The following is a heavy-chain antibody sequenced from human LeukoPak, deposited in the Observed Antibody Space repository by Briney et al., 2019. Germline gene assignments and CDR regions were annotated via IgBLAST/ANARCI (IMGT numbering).Heavy chain of an antibody. J-gene: IGHJ4*02. CDR1: GFTFSSYA. CDR3: AKARLLAYYYDSSGYLFDY. D-gene: IGHD3-22*01. Sequence: GGSLRLSCAASGFTFSSYAMSWVRQAPGKGLEWVSAISGSGGSTYYADSVKGRFTISRDNSKNTLYLQMNSLRAEDTAVYDCAKARLLAYYYDSSGYLFDYWGQGTLVTVSS. CDR2: ISGSGGST. V-gene: IGHV3-23*01.